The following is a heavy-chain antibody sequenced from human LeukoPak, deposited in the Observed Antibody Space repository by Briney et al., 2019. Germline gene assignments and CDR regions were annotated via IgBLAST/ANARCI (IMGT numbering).Heavy chain of an antibody. V-gene: IGHV3-48*03. CDR2: ISSSGSTI. J-gene: IGHJ4*02. CDR3: AIRDWLLYLDY. CDR1: GFTFCSYE. D-gene: IGHD3-9*01. Sequence: GRSLRLSCAASGFTFCSYEMNWGRQAPGKGLEWVPYISSSGSTICYADSVKGRFTISRDNAKNSLYLQMNSLRAEDTAVYYCAIRDWLLYLDYWGQGTLVTVSS.